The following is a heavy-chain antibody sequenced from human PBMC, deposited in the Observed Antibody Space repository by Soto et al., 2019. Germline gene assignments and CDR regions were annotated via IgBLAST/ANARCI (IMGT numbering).Heavy chain of an antibody. CDR1: GGTFSSYA. J-gene: IGHJ5*02. CDR3: ARGGYCSGGSCYRNWFDP. D-gene: IGHD2-15*01. CDR2: IIPIFGTA. Sequence: SVKVSCKASGGTFSSYAISWVRQAPGQGLEWMGGIIPIFGTANYAQKFQGRVTITADESTSTAYMELSSLRSEDTAVYYCARGGYCSGGSCYRNWFDPWGQGTLVTVSS. V-gene: IGHV1-69*13.